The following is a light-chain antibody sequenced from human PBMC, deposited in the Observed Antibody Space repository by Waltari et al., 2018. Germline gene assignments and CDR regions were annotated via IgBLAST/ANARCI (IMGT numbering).Light chain of an antibody. CDR3: QQYNTYSS. Sequence: DIQMPQSPSTLSASVGATITITCRASQSISNYLAWYQQKPGKAPKLLIYKASSSGSGVPSRFSGSGSGTEFTLTISSLQPDDFATYYCQQYNTYSSFGQGTKLEIK. J-gene: IGKJ2*03. V-gene: IGKV1-5*03. CDR2: KAS. CDR1: QSISNY.